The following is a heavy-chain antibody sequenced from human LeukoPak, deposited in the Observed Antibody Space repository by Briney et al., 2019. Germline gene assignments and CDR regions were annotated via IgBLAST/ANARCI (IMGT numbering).Heavy chain of an antibody. Sequence: GGSLRLSCAASGFTFSNYEMNWVRQAPGKGLVWVSRINSDGSFTTYANSVKGRFTISRDNAKNTLYLQMNSLRAEDTAVYYCARDLGYAFDYWGQGTLVTVSS. CDR3: ARDLGYAFDY. CDR1: GFTFSNYE. D-gene: IGHD5-18*01. J-gene: IGHJ4*02. CDR2: INSDGSFT. V-gene: IGHV3-74*03.